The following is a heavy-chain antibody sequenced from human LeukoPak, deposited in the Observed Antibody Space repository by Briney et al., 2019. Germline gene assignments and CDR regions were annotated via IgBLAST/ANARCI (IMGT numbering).Heavy chain of an antibody. CDR3: ARGGPYYYDSGTDY. CDR2: IYYSGST. V-gene: IGHV4-59*01. D-gene: IGHD3-22*01. Sequence: PSETLSLTCTVSGGSISSYYWSWIRQPPGKGLEWIGYIYYSGSTNYNPSLKSRVTISVDTSKNQFSLKLGSVTAADTAVYYCARGGPYYYDSGTDYWGQGTLVTVSS. J-gene: IGHJ4*02. CDR1: GGSISSYY.